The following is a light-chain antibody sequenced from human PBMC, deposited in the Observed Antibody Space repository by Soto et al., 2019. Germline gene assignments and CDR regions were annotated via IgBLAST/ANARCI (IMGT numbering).Light chain of an antibody. CDR3: QQYNNWPRT. V-gene: IGKV3-15*01. J-gene: IGKJ1*01. Sequence: IVMTQSPATLSVSPGERATLSCRASQSVSSNLAWYQQKPGQAPRLLIFGASTRATGIPARFSGSGSGTEFTLTINRLQSEDFAVYYCQQYNNWPRTFGQGTTVEIK. CDR1: QSVSSN. CDR2: GAS.